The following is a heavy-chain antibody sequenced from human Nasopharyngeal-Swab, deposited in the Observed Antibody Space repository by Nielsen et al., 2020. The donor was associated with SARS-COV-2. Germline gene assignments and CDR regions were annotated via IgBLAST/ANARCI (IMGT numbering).Heavy chain of an antibody. CDR2: IWYDGSNK. V-gene: IGHV3-33*01. J-gene: IGHJ4*02. Sequence: GESLKISCAASGFTFSSYGMHWVRQAPGKGLEWVAVIWYDGSNKYYADSAKGRFTISRDSAKNALYLEMNSLRAEDTAVYYCARDDGSLGDYWGQGTLVTVSS. CDR3: ARDDGSLGDY. CDR1: GFTFSSYG. D-gene: IGHD3-10*01.